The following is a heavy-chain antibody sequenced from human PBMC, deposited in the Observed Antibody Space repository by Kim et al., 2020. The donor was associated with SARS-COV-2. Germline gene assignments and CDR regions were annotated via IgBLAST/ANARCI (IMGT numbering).Heavy chain of an antibody. J-gene: IGHJ3*02. V-gene: IGHV4-39*01. D-gene: IGHD3-3*01. CDR3: ARHKGNTIFGVVIIDAFDI. CDR1: SGSISSSSYY. Sequence: SETLSLTCTVSSGSISSSSYYWGWIRQPPGKGLEWIGSIYYSGSTYYNPSLKSRVTISVDTSKNQFSLKLSSVTAADTAVYYCARHKGNTIFGVVIIDAFDIWGQGTMVTVSS. CDR2: IYYSGST.